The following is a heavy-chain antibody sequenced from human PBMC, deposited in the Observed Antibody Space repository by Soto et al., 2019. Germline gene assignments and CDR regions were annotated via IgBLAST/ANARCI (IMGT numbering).Heavy chain of an antibody. J-gene: IGHJ4*02. CDR2: IYYSGST. V-gene: IGHV4-59*08. D-gene: IGHD6-13*01. CDR3: ARQGAAGTGYFDY. CDR1: GGSISSYY. Sequence: NPSETLSLTCTVSGGSISSYYWSWIRQPPGKGLEWIGYIYYSGSTNYNPSLKSRVTISVDTSKNQFSLKLSSVTAADTAVYYCARQGAAGTGYFDYWGQGTLVTVSS.